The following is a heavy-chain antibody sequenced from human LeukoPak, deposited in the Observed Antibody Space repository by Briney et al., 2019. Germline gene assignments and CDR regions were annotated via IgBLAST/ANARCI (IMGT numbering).Heavy chain of an antibody. V-gene: IGHV3-21*01. CDR3: ARENHGSFDY. D-gene: IGHD1-14*01. CDR1: GFSFSTYY. Sequence: GVFLRLSCAASGFSFSTYYINWVRQAPGKGLEWVSCISRSRTYIYYADSVRGRFAISRDNPKNSLYLQMNSLRAEDTAVYYCARENHGSFDYWGQGSLVTVSS. CDR2: ISRSRTYI. J-gene: IGHJ4*02.